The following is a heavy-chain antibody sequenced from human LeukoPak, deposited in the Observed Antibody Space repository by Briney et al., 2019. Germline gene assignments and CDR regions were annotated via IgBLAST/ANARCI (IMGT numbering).Heavy chain of an antibody. CDR1: GFTFSNYG. Sequence: QPGESLRLSCAASGFTFSNYGMHWVRQAPGKGLEWVAFIRYDGSNKSYADSVKGRFTISRGNSKNTLYLQMNSLRAEDTAVYYCARARKSGGITMIRGVKDRGWFDPWGQGTLVTVSS. CDR3: ARARKSGGITMIRGVKDRGWFDP. J-gene: IGHJ5*02. D-gene: IGHD3-10*01. V-gene: IGHV3-30*02. CDR2: IRYDGSNK.